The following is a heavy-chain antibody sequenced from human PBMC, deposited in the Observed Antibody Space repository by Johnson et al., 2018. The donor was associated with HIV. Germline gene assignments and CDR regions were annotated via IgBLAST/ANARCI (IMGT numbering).Heavy chain of an antibody. J-gene: IGHJ3*02. CDR2: IWYDGSNK. CDR1: GFTFSNYG. V-gene: IGHV3-33*08. Sequence: QVQLVESGGGLVQPGGSVRLSCAASGFTFSNYGMHWVRQAPGKGLEWVAVIWYDGSNKYYGDSVKGRFTISRDNSKNTLYLQMNSLRAEDTAVYYCARGLIDYGDSQAFDIWGQGTMVTVSS. CDR3: ARGLIDYGDSQAFDI. D-gene: IGHD4-17*01.